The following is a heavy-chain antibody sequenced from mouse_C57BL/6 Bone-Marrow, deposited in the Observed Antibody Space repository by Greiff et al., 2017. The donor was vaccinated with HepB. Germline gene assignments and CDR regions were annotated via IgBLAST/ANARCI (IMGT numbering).Heavy chain of an antibody. CDR3: ARHARDYWYFDV. Sequence: EVQRVESGGDLVKPGGSLKLSCAASGFTFSSYGMSWVRQTPDKRLEWVATISSGGSYTYYPDSVKGRFTISRDNAKNTLYLQMSSLKSEDTAMYYCARHARDYWYFDVWGTGTTVTVSS. CDR2: ISSGGSYT. CDR1: GFTFSSYG. J-gene: IGHJ1*03. V-gene: IGHV5-6*01.